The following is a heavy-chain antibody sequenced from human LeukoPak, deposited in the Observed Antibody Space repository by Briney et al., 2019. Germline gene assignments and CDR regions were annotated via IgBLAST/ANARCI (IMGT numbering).Heavy chain of an antibody. CDR1: GSTFSSYS. V-gene: IGHV3-21*01. Sequence: GGSLRLSRAASGSTFSSYSMNWVRQAPGKGLEWVSSISSSSYIYYADSVKGRFTISRDNAKNSLYLQMNSLRAEDTAVYYCARNRDSSSYYLGPFDYWGQGTLVTVSS. J-gene: IGHJ4*02. CDR3: ARNRDSSSYYLGPFDY. CDR2: ISSSSYI. D-gene: IGHD3-22*01.